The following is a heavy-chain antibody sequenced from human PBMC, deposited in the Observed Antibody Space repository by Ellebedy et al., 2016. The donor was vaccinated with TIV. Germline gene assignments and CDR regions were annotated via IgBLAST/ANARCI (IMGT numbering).Heavy chain of an antibody. D-gene: IGHD1-26*01. CDR2: ISYSGST. J-gene: IGHJ4*02. CDR1: GGSISSSRYY. V-gene: IGHV4-39*01. CDR3: AISPSPTIVGATMGFDY. Sequence: MPSETLSLTCTVSGGSISSSRYYRGWIRQPPGKGLEWIGSISYSGSTYYNPSLKSRVTISVDTSKNQFSLNLSSVTAADTAVYYCAISPSPTIVGATMGFDYWGQGALVTVSS.